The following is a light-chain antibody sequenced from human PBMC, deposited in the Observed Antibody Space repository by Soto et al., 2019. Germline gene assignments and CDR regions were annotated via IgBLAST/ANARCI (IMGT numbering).Light chain of an antibody. CDR2: EVT. CDR3: TSFTASITYV. V-gene: IGLV2-14*03. J-gene: IGLJ1*01. CDR1: RSDVGGYNY. Sequence: QSVLTQPASVSGSPGQSITISCTGTRSDVGGYNYVSWYQQHPGKAPRVIIYEVTHRPAGVSSRFSGSKSGNTAYLTISGLQAEDEADYYCTSFTASITYVFGTGTKVTVL.